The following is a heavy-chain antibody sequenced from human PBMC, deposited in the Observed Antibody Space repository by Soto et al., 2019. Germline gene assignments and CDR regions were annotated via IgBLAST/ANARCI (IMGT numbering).Heavy chain of an antibody. CDR2: IKSKTDGGTT. J-gene: IGHJ6*02. CDR3: TTEGCGGDCLDYYYYGMDV. D-gene: IGHD2-21*02. CDR1: GFTFSNAW. V-gene: IGHV3-15*07. Sequence: GGSLRLSCAASGFTFSNAWMNWVRQAPGKGLEWVGRIKSKTDGGTTDYAAPVKGRFTISRDDSKNTLYLQMNSLKTEDTAVYYCTTEGCGGDCLDYYYYGMDVWGQGTTVTVSS.